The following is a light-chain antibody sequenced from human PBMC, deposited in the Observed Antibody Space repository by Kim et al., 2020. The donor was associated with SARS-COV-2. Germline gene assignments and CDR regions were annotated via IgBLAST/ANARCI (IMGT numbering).Light chain of an antibody. Sequence: LSPGESATRSCRASQSISRFLAWYQQKPGQAPRLLIYDASNRATGSPARFSGSGSATDFTLTISSLEPEDFAVYYCQQRYSWPLTFGGGTKVEIK. J-gene: IGKJ4*01. CDR2: DAS. V-gene: IGKV3-11*01. CDR3: QQRYSWPLT. CDR1: QSISRF.